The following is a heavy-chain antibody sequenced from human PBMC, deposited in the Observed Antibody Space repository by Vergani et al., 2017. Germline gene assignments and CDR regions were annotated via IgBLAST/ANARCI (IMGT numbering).Heavy chain of an antibody. V-gene: IGHV3-30-3*01. D-gene: IGHD1-26*01. J-gene: IGHJ4*02. CDR2: ISYDGSNK. Sequence: QVQLVETGGGVVQPGRSLRLSCAASGFTFSSYAMHWVRQAPGKGLEWVAVISYDGSNKYYADSVKGRFTISRDNSKNTLYLQMNSLRAEDTAVYYCARRGWVGAWDYWGQGTLVTVSS. CDR3: ARRGWVGAWDY. CDR1: GFTFSSYA.